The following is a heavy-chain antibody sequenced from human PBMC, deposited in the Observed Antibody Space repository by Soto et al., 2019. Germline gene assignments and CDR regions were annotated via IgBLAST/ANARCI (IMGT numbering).Heavy chain of an antibody. CDR2: IYHSGST. CDR3: ARGNHVLPGGYFDY. V-gene: IGHV4-30-2*01. CDR1: GGSISSGGYS. D-gene: IGHD3-10*01. J-gene: IGHJ4*02. Sequence: QLQLQESGSGLVKPSQTLSLTCAVSGGSISSGGYSWSWIRQPPGKGPVWIGYIYHSGSTYYSPSLKSRVTISVDRSNNQFSLKLSSVTAADTALYYCARGNHVLPGGYFDYWGQGTLVTVSS.